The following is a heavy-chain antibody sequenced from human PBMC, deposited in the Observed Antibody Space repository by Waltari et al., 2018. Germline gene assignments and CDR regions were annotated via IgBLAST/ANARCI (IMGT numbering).Heavy chain of an antibody. Sequence: QVQLQESGPGLVKPSQTLSLTCTVSGGSISSGSYYWTWIRQPAGKGLEWIGRIYASGSTNSNPSLKSRVTISLDTPRNQFSLKLTSVTAADTAVYYCARDTEYYYDDSGFVFDIWGQGTMVTVSS. D-gene: IGHD3-22*01. CDR3: ARDTEYYYDDSGFVFDI. J-gene: IGHJ3*02. CDR2: IYASGST. V-gene: IGHV4-61*02. CDR1: GGSISSGSYY.